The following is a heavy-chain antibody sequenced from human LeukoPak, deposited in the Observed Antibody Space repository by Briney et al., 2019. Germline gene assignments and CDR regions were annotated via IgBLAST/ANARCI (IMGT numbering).Heavy chain of an antibody. J-gene: IGHJ4*02. CDR3: AREGGPYRPLDY. Sequence: SETLSLTCGVSGGSITNTNYWTWVRQPPGKGVEWIGEVNLQGSTNYNPSLMGRVAIAVDTSENHISLQLTSVTAADTAVYYCAREGGPYRPLDYSGQGTLVTVSS. CDR2: VNLQGST. CDR1: GGSITNTNY. V-gene: IGHV4-4*02.